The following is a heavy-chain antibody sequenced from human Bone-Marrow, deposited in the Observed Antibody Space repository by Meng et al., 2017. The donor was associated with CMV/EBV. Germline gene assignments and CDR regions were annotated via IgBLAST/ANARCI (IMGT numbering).Heavy chain of an antibody. V-gene: IGHV3-23*01. CDR3: AKDHVAVTGIGPLFDS. CDR1: GFNFANYA. D-gene: IGHD6-19*01. CDR2: ISPSGVRT. Sequence: LSLTCAASGFNFANYAMTWVRQAPGKGLEWVSTISPSGVRTHYADSVKGRFSISRDISKGTLFLEMSSLRAEDTAVYYCAKDHVAVTGIGPLFDSWGQGTLVTVSS. J-gene: IGHJ4*02.